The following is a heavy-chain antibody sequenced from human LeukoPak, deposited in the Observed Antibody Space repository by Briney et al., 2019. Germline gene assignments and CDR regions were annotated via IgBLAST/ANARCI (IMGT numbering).Heavy chain of an antibody. CDR2: ISSGSSAI. D-gene: IGHD4-17*01. V-gene: IGHV3-21*01. CDR1: GFTFTTYS. CDR3: ARGHTAVTRHFDF. Sequence: PGGSLRLSCEASGFTFTTYSMSWVRQASGKGLEWVSIISSGSSAIFSADALKGRFTISRDDAKNLLYLDMNSLRAEDTAVYYCARGHTAVTRHFDFWGQGTLVTVSS. J-gene: IGHJ4*02.